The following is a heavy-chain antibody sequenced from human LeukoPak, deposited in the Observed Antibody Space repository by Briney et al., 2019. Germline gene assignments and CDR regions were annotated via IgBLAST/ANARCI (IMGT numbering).Heavy chain of an antibody. Sequence: SETLSLTCTVSGGSISSYYWSWIRQPPGKGLEWIGYVYNSGSINYNPSLKSRVTTSVDTSKKQFSLKLSSVTAADTAVYYCARLRITGGHYYQHGLDVWGQGTTVTVSS. J-gene: IGHJ6*02. CDR3: ARLRITGGHYYQHGLDV. V-gene: IGHV4-59*08. CDR1: GGSISSYY. CDR2: VYNSGSI. D-gene: IGHD2-8*02.